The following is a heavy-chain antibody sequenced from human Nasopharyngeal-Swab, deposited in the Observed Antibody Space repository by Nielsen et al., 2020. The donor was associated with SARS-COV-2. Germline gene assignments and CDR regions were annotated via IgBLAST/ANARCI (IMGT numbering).Heavy chain of an antibody. V-gene: IGHV1-69*13. D-gene: IGHD6-13*01. CDR3: ARLPGIAAAGRERYYYYYMDV. CDR2: IIPIFGTA. J-gene: IGHJ6*03. CDR1: GGTFSSYA. Sequence: SVKVSCKASGGTFSSYAISWVRQAPGQGLEWMGGIIPIFGTANYAQKFQGRVTITADESTSTAYMELSSLRSEDTAVYYWARLPGIAAAGRERYYYYYMDVWGKGTTVTVSS.